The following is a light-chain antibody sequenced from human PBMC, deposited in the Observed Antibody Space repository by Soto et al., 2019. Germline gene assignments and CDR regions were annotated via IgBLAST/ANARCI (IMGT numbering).Light chain of an antibody. CDR2: GAS. J-gene: IGKJ2*01. CDR3: QQYNNWPYT. CDR1: QSVSSN. Sequence: EIVMTQSPATLAVSPGERAALSCRASQSVSSNFAWYQQKPGQAPRLLIYGASSRATGTPARFSGSGSGTEFTRTISSLQSEDFAVYYCQQYNNWPYTFGLGTQVEMK. V-gene: IGKV3-15*01.